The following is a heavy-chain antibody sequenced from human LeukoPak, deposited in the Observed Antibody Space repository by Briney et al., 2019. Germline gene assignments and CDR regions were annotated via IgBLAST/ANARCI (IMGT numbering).Heavy chain of an antibody. CDR1: GFSFSGYA. V-gene: IGHV3-23*01. CDR2: ISGGGDSA. CDR3: ARDQEGFDY. Sequence: PGGSLRLSCIASGFSFSGYAMSWVRQAPGKGLEWVSAISGGGDSAYYADSVKGRFTISRDNSKNTLYLQMNSLRAEDTAVYYCARDQEGFDYWGQGTLVTVSS. J-gene: IGHJ4*02.